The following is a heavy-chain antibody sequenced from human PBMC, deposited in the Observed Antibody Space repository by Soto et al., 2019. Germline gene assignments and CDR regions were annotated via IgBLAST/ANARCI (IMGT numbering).Heavy chain of an antibody. CDR3: ATVLRNYGAFDI. V-gene: IGHV1-3*01. D-gene: IGHD1-7*01. Sequence: GASVKVSCKASGYTFTSYAKHWVRQATGQRLEWMGWINAGNGNTKYSQKFQGRVTITRDTSASTAYMELSSLRSEDTAVYYCATVLRNYGAFDIWGQGTMVTVSS. CDR1: GYTFTSYA. J-gene: IGHJ3*02. CDR2: INAGNGNT.